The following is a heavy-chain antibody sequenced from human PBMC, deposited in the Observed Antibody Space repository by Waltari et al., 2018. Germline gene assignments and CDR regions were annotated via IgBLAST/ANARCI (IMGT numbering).Heavy chain of an antibody. CDR1: GFTVSSNY. V-gene: IGHV3-53*01. J-gene: IGHJ4*02. CDR3: QSAAAAQ. Sequence: EVQLVESGGGLIQPGGSLRLSCADSGFTVSSNYMSWVRQAPWKGREWVSGIYSGGSTYYADSVKGRFTISRDNAKMTLYLQMNSLRAEDTAVYYCQSAAAAQWGQGTLVTVSS. CDR2: IYSGGST. D-gene: IGHD6-13*01.